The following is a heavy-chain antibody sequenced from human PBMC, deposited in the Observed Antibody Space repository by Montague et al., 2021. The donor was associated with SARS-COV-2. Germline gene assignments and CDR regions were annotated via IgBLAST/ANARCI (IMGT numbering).Heavy chain of an antibody. J-gene: IGHJ6*02. Sequence: SETLSLTCTVFGGSISSYYWSWIRQPPGRGLQWTGYISYSGSTNYSPSLKSRVTISVDTSKNHFTLRLSSVTAADTAVYYCAAQTDYYYYSLDVWGQGTTATVS. V-gene: IGHV4-59*01. CDR2: ISYSGST. CDR1: GGSISSYY. CDR3: AAQTDYYYYSLDV.